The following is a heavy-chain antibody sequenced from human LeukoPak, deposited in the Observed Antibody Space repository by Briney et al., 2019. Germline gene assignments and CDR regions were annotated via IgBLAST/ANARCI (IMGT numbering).Heavy chain of an antibody. J-gene: IGHJ4*02. V-gene: IGHV1-69*13. Sequence: ASVKGSCKASGGTFSSYAISWVRQAPGQGLEWMGGIIPIFGTANYAHKFQGRVTITADESTSTAYMELSSLRSEDTAVYYCARESRDGYNSGLPADYWGQGTLVTVSS. CDR2: IIPIFGTA. CDR3: ARESRDGYNSGLPADY. CDR1: GGTFSSYA. D-gene: IGHD5-24*01.